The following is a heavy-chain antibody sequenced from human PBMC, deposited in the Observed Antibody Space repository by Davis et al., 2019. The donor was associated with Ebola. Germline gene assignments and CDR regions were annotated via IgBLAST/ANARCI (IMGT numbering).Heavy chain of an antibody. CDR2: IGHSGNTI. CDR1: GFTFSDSF. V-gene: IGHV3-11*01. D-gene: IGHD2-15*01. Sequence: GESLKISCAASGFTFSDSFMSWIRQAPGKGPEWISYIGHSGNTISYAESVKGRFTISRDNAKNSLYLQMNNLRAEDTAVYYCARLLTPRYCSADGCYLEIFENWGQGTLVSVSS. J-gene: IGHJ4*02. CDR3: ARLLTPRYCSADGCYLEIFEN.